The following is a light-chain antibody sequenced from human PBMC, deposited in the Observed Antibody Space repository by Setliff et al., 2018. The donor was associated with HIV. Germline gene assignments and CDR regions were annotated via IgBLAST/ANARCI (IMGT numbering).Light chain of an antibody. CDR2: KDS. Sequence: SYELTQPPSVSVSPGQTARITCSGDALPKQYAYWYQQKPGQAPVLVIYKDSERPSGIPERLSGSSSGTTVTLTISGVQAEDEADYYCQSADSIGILYVFGTGTKVTVL. CDR1: ALPKQY. CDR3: QSADSIGILYV. V-gene: IGLV3-25*03. J-gene: IGLJ1*01.